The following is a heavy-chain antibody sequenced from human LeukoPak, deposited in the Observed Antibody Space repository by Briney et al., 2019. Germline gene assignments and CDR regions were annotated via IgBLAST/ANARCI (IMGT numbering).Heavy chain of an antibody. V-gene: IGHV3-21*01. J-gene: IGHJ4*02. CDR1: GFTFSSYD. D-gene: IGHD5-18*01. Sequence: GGTLRLSCAASGFTFSSYDMNWVRQAPGKGLEWVSSIGGSGSYIFYADSVKGRFTISRDNAKNSLYLQMNSLRAEDTAVYYCARRQEYLWLQKDYRGQGTLVTVSS. CDR3: ARRQEYLWLQKDY. CDR2: IGGSGSYI.